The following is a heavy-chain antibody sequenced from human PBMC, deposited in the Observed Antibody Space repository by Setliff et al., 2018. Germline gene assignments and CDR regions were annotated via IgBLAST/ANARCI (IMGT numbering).Heavy chain of an antibody. V-gene: IGHV5-51*01. CDR1: GYTFTNFW. D-gene: IGHD3-22*01. CDR2: IYPRDSHT. Sequence: PGESLKISCKASGYTFTNFWIGWVRQMPGKGLEWVGTIYPRDSHTAYSPAFQGQVTMSVDKSLNTAYLQWSSLKASDSAIYYCAVDYFLSGGYYYWGQGTLVTVSS. J-gene: IGHJ4*01. CDR3: AVDYFLSGGYYY.